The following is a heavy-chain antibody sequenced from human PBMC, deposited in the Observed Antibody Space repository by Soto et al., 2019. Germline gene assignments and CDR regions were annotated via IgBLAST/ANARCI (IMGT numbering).Heavy chain of an antibody. CDR2: TNQDGSEK. CDR3: SGGVGDAI. Sequence: EDQLVESGGGLVQPGGSLRLTCAVSGFSFRSDWMNWVRQAPGKGLEWVAHTNQDGSEKYYLDSVKGRFTIFRDNAKKSLYLQMNSLRAEETAVYYCSGGVGDAIWGQGTLVTVSS. J-gene: IGHJ4*02. CDR1: GFSFRSDW. V-gene: IGHV3-7*04. D-gene: IGHD1-26*01.